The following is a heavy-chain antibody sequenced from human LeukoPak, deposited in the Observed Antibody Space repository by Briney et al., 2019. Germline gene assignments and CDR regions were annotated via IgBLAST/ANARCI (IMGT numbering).Heavy chain of an antibody. J-gene: IGHJ4*02. Sequence: GGSLRLSCAASGFTFSSYGMHWVRQAPGKGLEWVAVISYDGSNKYYADSVKGRFTISRDNSKNTLYLQMNSLRAEDTAVYYCAKGASALWFGEFLYWGQETLVTVSS. CDR2: ISYDGSNK. D-gene: IGHD3-10*01. CDR1: GFTFSSYG. V-gene: IGHV3-30*18. CDR3: AKGASALWFGEFLY.